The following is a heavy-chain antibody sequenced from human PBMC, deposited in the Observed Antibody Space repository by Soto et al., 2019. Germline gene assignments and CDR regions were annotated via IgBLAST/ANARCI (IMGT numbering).Heavy chain of an antibody. J-gene: IGHJ6*02. Sequence: ASVKVSCKASGGTFSSYAISWVRQAPGQGLEWMGGIIPIFGTANYAQKFQGRVTITADESTSTAYMELSSLRSEDTAVYYCAKDVRGDLPYGMDVWGQGTTVTVSS. V-gene: IGHV1-69*13. D-gene: IGHD2-8*01. CDR3: AKDVRGDLPYGMDV. CDR2: IIPIFGTA. CDR1: GGTFSSYA.